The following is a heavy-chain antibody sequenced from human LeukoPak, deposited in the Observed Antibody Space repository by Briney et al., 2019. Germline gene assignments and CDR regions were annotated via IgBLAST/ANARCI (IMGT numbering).Heavy chain of an antibody. D-gene: IGHD5-18*01. CDR3: ARRATTERGHSYGLDY. CDR1: GFTFSSYH. Sequence: GGSLRLSCEVSGFTFSSYHMNWVRQAPGKGLEWVSSISSSSGYIYYADSMTGRCTISRDNAKNSLYLQMNSLRAEDTAIYYCARRATTERGHSYGLDYWGQGTLVTVSS. V-gene: IGHV3-21*01. CDR2: ISSSSGYI. J-gene: IGHJ4*02.